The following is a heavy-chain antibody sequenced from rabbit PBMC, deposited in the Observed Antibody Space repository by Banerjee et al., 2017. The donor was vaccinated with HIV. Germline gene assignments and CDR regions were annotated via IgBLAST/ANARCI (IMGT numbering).Heavy chain of an antibody. CDR2: IYNGDGNT. CDR3: VREVYHILGL. Sequence: QEQLVESGGGLVQPEGSLTLTCKASGFDFSSVAVCWVRQAPGKGPEWIACIYNGDGNTYYASWVNGRFTISRSTSLNTVTLQMTSLTAADTATYFCVREVYHILGLWGQGTLVTVS. J-gene: IGHJ3*01. D-gene: IGHD1-1*01. V-gene: IGHV1S47*01. CDR1: GFDFSSVA.